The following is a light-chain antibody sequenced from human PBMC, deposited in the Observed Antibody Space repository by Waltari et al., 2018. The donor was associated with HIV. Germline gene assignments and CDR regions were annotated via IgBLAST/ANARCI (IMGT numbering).Light chain of an antibody. CDR1: SSAVGAYNL. CDR3: CSYVSEIVPCV. V-gene: IGLV2-23*02. CDR2: DVS. Sequence: QTALTQPASVSGYPGQSITISCTGTSSAVGAYNLVSWYQQHPGKAPRLIIYDVSERPAGVSNRFTGSKSGNTASLTISGLQAEDEADYYCCSYVSEIVPCVFGGGTKLTVL. J-gene: IGLJ3*02.